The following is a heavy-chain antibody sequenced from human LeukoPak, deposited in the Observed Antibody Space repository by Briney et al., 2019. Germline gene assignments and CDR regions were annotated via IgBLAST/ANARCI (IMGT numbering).Heavy chain of an antibody. J-gene: IGHJ4*02. CDR1: GGSINSSSYY. CDR2: IYYSGST. Sequence: SETLSLTCTVSGGSINSSSYYWGWIRQPPGKGLEWIGSIYYSGSTYYNPSLKSRVTISVDTSKNQFSLKLSSVTAADTAVYYCARQGYRPYYFDYWGQGTLVTVSS. CDR3: ARQGYRPYYFDY. D-gene: IGHD5-18*01. V-gene: IGHV4-39*01.